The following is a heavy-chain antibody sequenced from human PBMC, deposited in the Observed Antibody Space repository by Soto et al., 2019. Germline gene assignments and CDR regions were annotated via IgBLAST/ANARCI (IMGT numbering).Heavy chain of an antibody. CDR1: GFSLSTSGVG. Sequence: SGPTLVNPTQALTLTCTFSGFSLSTSGVGVGWIRQPPGKALEWLALIYWDDDKRYSPSLKSRLTITTDTSKNQVVLTMTNMDPVDTATYYCAHRVPQYYYDSSGLGPFDYWGQGTLVT. V-gene: IGHV2-5*02. CDR3: AHRVPQYYYDSSGLGPFDY. J-gene: IGHJ4*02. CDR2: IYWDDDK. D-gene: IGHD3-22*01.